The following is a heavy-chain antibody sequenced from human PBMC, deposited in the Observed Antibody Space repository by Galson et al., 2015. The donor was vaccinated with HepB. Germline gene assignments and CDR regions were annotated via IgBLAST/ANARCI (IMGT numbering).Heavy chain of an antibody. D-gene: IGHD3-10*01. CDR3: AKDSHYGSGSSLHY. V-gene: IGHV3-23*01. CDR1: GFTFSSYA. J-gene: IGHJ4*02. Sequence: SLRLSCAASGFTFSSYAMSWVRQAPGKGLEWVSAISGRSDSTYYVDSVKGRFTISRDNSKNTVYLQLNNLRAEDTAVYHCAKDSHYGSGSSLHYWGQGTPVTVSS. CDR2: ISGRSDST.